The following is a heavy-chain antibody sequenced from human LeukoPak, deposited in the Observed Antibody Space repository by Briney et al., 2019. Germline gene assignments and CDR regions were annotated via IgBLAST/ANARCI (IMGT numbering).Heavy chain of an antibody. CDR2: ISYDGSNK. Sequence: GGSLRLSCAASGFTFSSYAMHWVRQAPGKGLEWVAVISYDGSNKYYADSVKGRFTISRDNSKNTLYLQMNSLRAEDTAEYYCALWGPSGMDVWGQGTTVTVSS. V-gene: IGHV3-30-3*01. D-gene: IGHD3-10*01. CDR1: GFTFSSYA. J-gene: IGHJ6*02. CDR3: ALWGPSGMDV.